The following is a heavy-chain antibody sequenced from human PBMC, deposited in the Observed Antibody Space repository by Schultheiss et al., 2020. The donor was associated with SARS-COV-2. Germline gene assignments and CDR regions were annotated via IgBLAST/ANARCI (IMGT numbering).Heavy chain of an antibody. CDR2: IYYSGST. V-gene: IGHV4-59*12. CDR3: ARRPAAWYCSSTSCGEDY. J-gene: IGHJ4*02. CDR1: GGSFSGYY. Sequence: SETLSLTCAVYGGSFSGYYWSWIRQPPGKGLEWIGYIYYSGSTNYNPSLKSRVTISVDTSKNQFSLKLSSVTAADTTVYYCARRPAAWYCSSTSCGEDYWGQGTLVTVSS. D-gene: IGHD2-2*01.